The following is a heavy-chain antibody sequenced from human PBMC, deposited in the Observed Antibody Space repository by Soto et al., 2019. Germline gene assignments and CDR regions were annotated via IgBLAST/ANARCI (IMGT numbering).Heavy chain of an antibody. J-gene: IGHJ4*02. CDR3: AKFRVGGYCTTGACYHFDY. V-gene: IGHV5-51*01. Sequence: GESLKISCNGSGYIFTSYWIAWVRQLPGKGLELMGVIYPDDSETRYSPPFQGQVTISADKSISTAYLQWSSLKASDTAMYYCAKFRVGGYCTTGACYHFDYWGQGTLVTVSS. D-gene: IGHD2-8*01. CDR1: GYIFTSYW. CDR2: IYPDDSET.